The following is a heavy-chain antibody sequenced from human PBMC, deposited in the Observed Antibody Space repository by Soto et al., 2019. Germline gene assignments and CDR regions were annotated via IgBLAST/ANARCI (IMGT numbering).Heavy chain of an antibody. J-gene: IGHJ4*02. D-gene: IGHD3-22*01. CDR2: TGGSGDT. CDR1: RFTLRNYV. CDR3: ARDLSRGITMIALEIHY. V-gene: IGHV3-23*01. Sequence: EVQLLESGGGLVQPGGSLRLSCAASRFTLRNYVVNWVRQAPGKGLEWVSTTGGSGDTYYPDSVKGRFTISRDNSKNTVYLQMSSLTTEDTAVYYCARDLSRGITMIALEIHYWGQGTLVTVSS.